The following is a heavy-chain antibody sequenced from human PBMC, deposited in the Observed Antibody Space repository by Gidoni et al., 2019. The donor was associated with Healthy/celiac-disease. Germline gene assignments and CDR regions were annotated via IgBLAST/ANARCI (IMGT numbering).Heavy chain of an antibody. Sequence: QVQLQESGPGLVKPSQTLSLTCTVSGGSISSGGYYWGWIRQHPGKGLEWIGYIYYSGSPYYNPSLKSRVTISVDTSKNQFSLKLSSVTAADTAVYYCARVAVPTKLFDYWGQGTLVTVSS. D-gene: IGHD1-1*01. CDR2: IYYSGSP. CDR1: GGSISSGGYY. J-gene: IGHJ4*02. CDR3: ARVAVPTKLFDY. V-gene: IGHV4-31*03.